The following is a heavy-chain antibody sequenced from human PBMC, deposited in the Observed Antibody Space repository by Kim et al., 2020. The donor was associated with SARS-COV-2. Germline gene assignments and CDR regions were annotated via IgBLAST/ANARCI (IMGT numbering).Heavy chain of an antibody. CDR3: ARDYSGSYTGYFQH. CDR2: ISYDGSNK. D-gene: IGHD1-26*01. CDR1: GFTFSSYA. J-gene: IGHJ1*01. Sequence: GGSLRLSCAASGFTFSSYAMHWVRQAPGKGLEWVAVISYDGSNKYYADSVKGRFTISRDNSKNTLYLQMNSLRAEDTAVYYCARDYSGSYTGYFQHWGQGTLVTVSS. V-gene: IGHV3-30-3*01.